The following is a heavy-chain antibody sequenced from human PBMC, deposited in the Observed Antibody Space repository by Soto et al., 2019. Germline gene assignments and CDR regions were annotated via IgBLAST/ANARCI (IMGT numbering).Heavy chain of an antibody. V-gene: IGHV4-59*01. J-gene: IGHJ4*02. Sequence: PSEALSLTCTVSGGSISSDYWSWIRQPPGKGLEWIGYIYYSGSTNYNPSLKSRVTISVDTSKNQFSLKLSSVTAADTAVYYCARAGTTGTSFDYWGQGTLVTVSS. CDR3: ARAGTTGTSFDY. CDR1: GGSISSDY. CDR2: IYYSGST. D-gene: IGHD1-1*01.